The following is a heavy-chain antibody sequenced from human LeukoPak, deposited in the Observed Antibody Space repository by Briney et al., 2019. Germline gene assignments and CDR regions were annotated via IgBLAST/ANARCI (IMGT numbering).Heavy chain of an antibody. CDR2: ISTDGNNE. Sequence: GRPLRLSCAASGFSFTKYGIHWVRQAPGKGLEWVAVISTDGNNEYYTNSVKGRFTISRDNSKNTVYLQMTSLRTEDTAVYYCAKDQIGWAPGYVSGPLDQWGQGTLVTVSS. CDR1: GFSFTKYG. J-gene: IGHJ4*02. D-gene: IGHD6-19*01. CDR3: AKDQIGWAPGYVSGPLDQ. V-gene: IGHV3-30*18.